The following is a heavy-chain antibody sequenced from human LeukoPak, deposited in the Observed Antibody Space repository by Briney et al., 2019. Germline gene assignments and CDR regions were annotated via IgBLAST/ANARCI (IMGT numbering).Heavy chain of an antibody. D-gene: IGHD6-13*01. CDR1: GFTFSNYS. Sequence: GGSLRLSCVASGFTFSNYSINWVRQAPGKGLEWVSSISGSGTYIYYADSVKGRFTISRDNTKNSLYLQMNSLRVEDTAVYYCARAPLAGPPRGVYDYWGQGALVTVAS. CDR3: ARAPLAGPPRGVYDY. J-gene: IGHJ4*02. V-gene: IGHV3-21*01. CDR2: ISGSGTYI.